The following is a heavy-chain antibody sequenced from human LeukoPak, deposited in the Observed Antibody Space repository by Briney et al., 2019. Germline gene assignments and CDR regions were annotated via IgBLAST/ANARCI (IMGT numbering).Heavy chain of an antibody. CDR1: GFTFDDYA. V-gene: IGHV3-9*01. CDR2: ISWNSGSI. J-gene: IGHJ3*02. Sequence: GRSLRLPCAASGFTFDDYAMHWVRQAPGKGLEWVSGISWNSGSIGYADSVKGRFTISRDNAKNSLYLQMNSLRAEDTAVYYCASGGHDAFDIWGQGTMVTVSS. D-gene: IGHD3-16*01. CDR3: ASGGHDAFDI.